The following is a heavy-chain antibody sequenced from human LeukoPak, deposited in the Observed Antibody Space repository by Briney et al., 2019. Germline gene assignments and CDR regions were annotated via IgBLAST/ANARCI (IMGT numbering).Heavy chain of an antibody. CDR2: INPSGGST. CDR1: GYTYTSYY. V-gene: IGHV1-46*03. CDR3: ASTASSYSYFDY. Sequence: ASVKVSCKASGYTYTSYYMHWVRQAPGQGLEWMGIINPSGGSTSYAQKFQGRVTMTRDTSTSTVYMELSSLRSEDTAVYYCASTASSYSYFDYWGQGTLVTVFS. D-gene: IGHD5-18*01. J-gene: IGHJ4*02.